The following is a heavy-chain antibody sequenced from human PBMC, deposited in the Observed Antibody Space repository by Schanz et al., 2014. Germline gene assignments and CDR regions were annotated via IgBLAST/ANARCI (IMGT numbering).Heavy chain of an antibody. CDR3: ASSRSSSGNYDY. Sequence: EVQLVESGGGLVQPGGSLRLSCAASGFTFSSYWMSWVRQAPGKGLEWVSAISSSGSSTFYADSVKGRFTISRDNSKSTLYLQMNSLSAEDTAIYHCASSRSSSGNYDYWGQGNLVTVSS. V-gene: IGHV3-23*04. J-gene: IGHJ4*02. CDR2: ISSSGSST. CDR1: GFTFSSYW. D-gene: IGHD6-19*01.